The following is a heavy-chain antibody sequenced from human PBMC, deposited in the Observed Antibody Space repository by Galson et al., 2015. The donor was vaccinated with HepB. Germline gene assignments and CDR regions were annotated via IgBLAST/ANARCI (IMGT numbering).Heavy chain of an antibody. CDR3: ARRRDSSGYSFDY. V-gene: IGHV4-59*01. D-gene: IGHD3-22*01. Sequence: ETLSLTCTVSGGSISSYYWSWIRQPPGKGLEWIGYIYYSGSTNYNPSLKSRVTISVDTSKNQFSLKLSSVTAADTAVYYCARRRDSSGYSFDYWGQGTLVTVSS. CDR2: IYYSGST. J-gene: IGHJ4*02. CDR1: GGSISSYY.